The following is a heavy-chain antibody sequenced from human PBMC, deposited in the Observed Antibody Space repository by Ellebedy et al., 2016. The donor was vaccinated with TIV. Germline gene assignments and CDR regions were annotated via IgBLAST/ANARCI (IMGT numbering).Heavy chain of an antibody. D-gene: IGHD6-13*01. V-gene: IGHV4-59*04. CDR3: VGAGRQQLALDS. CDR2: IYWSGTN. J-gene: IGHJ4*02. CDR1: GGSISGYY. Sequence: MPSETLSLTCTVSGGSISGYYWSRLRQPPGQGLEWIGSIYWSGTNYYNPSLERRLSISVDTSKNLFSLQLRSVTAADTAVYYCVGAGRQQLALDSWGQGTLVTVSS.